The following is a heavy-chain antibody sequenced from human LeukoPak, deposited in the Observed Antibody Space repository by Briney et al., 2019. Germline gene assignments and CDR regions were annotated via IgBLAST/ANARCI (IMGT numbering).Heavy chain of an antibody. D-gene: IGHD3-10*01. CDR3: AREGTMVRGVLDY. V-gene: IGHV3-21*01. CDR1: GFTFSSYS. J-gene: IGHJ4*02. CDR2: ISRSSGYI. Sequence: GGSLRLSCAASGFTFSSYSMNWVRQAPGKGLEWVSSISRSSGYIYYADSVKGRFTISRDNAKNSLYLQMNSLRAEDTTVYYCAREGTMVRGVLDYWGQGTLVTVSS.